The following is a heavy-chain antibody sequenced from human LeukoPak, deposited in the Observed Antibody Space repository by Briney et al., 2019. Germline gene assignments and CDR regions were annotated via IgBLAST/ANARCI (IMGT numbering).Heavy chain of an antibody. Sequence: PGGSLRLSCAASGFTFDDYAMHWVRHAPGKGLEWVSGISWNSGSIGYADSVKGRFTISRDNAKNSLYLQMNSLRAEDTALYYCAKGSTDTAMAHFDYWGQGTLVTVSS. J-gene: IGHJ4*02. D-gene: IGHD5-18*01. V-gene: IGHV3-9*01. CDR2: ISWNSGSI. CDR3: AKGSTDTAMAHFDY. CDR1: GFTFDDYA.